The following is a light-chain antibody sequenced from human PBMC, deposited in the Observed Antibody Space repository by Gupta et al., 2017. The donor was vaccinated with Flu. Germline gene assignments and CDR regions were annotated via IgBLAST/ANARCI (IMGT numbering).Light chain of an antibody. Sequence: VALGKPASTSCRASQSRVYSDGNTVFNWFHQRRGRSPRRLLYMGFHRESAVLDRISGSSSAGALRLMIIRMVAADVVVYCCWLGEPYPWAFGQGTKLEIK. V-gene: IGKV2-30*01. CDR3: WLGEPYPWA. CDR2: MGF. CDR1: QSRVYSDGNTV. J-gene: IGKJ1*01.